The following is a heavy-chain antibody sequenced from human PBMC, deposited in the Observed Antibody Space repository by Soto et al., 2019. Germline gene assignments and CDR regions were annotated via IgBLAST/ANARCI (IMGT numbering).Heavy chain of an antibody. D-gene: IGHD3-10*01. CDR3: AAYYNNKAPENFDP. CDR2: ISSSSSVR. Sequence: GGSLRLSCAASGFTFTSYGLSWVRQAPGKGLEWVSYISSSSSVRLYADSVKGRFTVSRDNAKNSLFLQMNSLRAEDTAVYYCAAYYNNKAPENFDPWGQGTLVTVSS. CDR1: GFTFTSYG. V-gene: IGHV3-48*01. J-gene: IGHJ5*02.